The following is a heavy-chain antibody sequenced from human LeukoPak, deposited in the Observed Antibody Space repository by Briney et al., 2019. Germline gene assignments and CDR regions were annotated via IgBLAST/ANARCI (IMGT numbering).Heavy chain of an antibody. V-gene: IGHV4-59*01. CDR2: IYTSGGT. Sequence: SETLSLTCTVSGGSISSYYWSWIRQPPGKGLDWIGYIYTSGGTHYNPSLKSRVTISVDTSKNQFSLKLSSVTAADTAVYYCARPGSSTSFIGTFDIWGQGTMVTVSS. CDR1: GGSISSYY. D-gene: IGHD2-2*01. CDR3: ARPGSSTSFIGTFDI. J-gene: IGHJ3*02.